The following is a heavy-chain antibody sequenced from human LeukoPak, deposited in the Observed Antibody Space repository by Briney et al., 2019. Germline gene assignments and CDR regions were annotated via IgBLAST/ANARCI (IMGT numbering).Heavy chain of an antibody. J-gene: IGHJ4*02. CDR3: ARFLPYGSGSPYYFDY. Sequence: SETLSLTCAVYGGSFSGYYWSWIRQPPGKGLEWIGEINHSGSTNYNPSLKSRVTISVDTSKNQFSLKLSSVTAADTAVYYCARFLPYGSGSPYYFDYWGQGTLVTVSS. D-gene: IGHD3-10*01. CDR1: GGSFSGYY. CDR2: INHSGST. V-gene: IGHV4-34*01.